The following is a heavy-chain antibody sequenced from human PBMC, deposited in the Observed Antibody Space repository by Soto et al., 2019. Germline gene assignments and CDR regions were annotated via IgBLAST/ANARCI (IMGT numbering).Heavy chain of an antibody. CDR2: IYYSGST. D-gene: IGHD3-3*01. CDR3: ARRRITTLLTNWFDP. CDR1: GGSIRSSSYY. J-gene: IGHJ5*02. V-gene: IGHV4-39*01. Sequence: SETQSLTCTVSGGSIRSSSYYWGWIRQPPGKGLEWIGSIYYSGSTYYNPSLKSRVTISVDTSKNQFSLKLSSVTAADTAVYYCARRRITTLLTNWFDPWGQGTLVTVSS.